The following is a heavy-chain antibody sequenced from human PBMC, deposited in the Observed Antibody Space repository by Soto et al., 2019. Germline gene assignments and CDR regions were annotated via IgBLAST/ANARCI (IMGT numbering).Heavy chain of an antibody. J-gene: IGHJ6*02. V-gene: IGHV3-21*01. CDR3: ARAPPGDLYGMDV. CDR1: GFNFGDFY. CDR2: ISGNSAYI. Sequence: GGSLRLSCVASGFNFGDFYMSWVRQAPEKGLEWVSSISGNSAYIKYTDSVKGRFTISRANAKSALYLQMNSLRAEDTAVYLCARAPPGDLYGMDVWGQGTTVTAP. D-gene: IGHD2-21*02.